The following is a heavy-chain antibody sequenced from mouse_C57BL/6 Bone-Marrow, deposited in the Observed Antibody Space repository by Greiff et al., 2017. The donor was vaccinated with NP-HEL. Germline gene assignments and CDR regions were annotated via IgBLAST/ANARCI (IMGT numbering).Heavy chain of an antibody. Sequence: DVQLVESGGGLVQPGGSMKLSCVASGFTFSNYWMNWVRQSPEQGLEWVAQIRLKSDNYATHYAVSGKGRFTISRDDSKSSVYLQVDNLSAKETGIYYCAEYGGYFEGWGTGTTVTVSS. CDR2: IRLKSDNYAT. CDR3: AEYGGYFEG. D-gene: IGHD1-2*01. CDR1: GFTFSNYW. J-gene: IGHJ1*03. V-gene: IGHV6-3*01.